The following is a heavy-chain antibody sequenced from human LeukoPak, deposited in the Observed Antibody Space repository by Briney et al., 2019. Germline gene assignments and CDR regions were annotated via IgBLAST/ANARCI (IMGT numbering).Heavy chain of an antibody. CDR3: ARALPPSYYVMDV. CDR2: IYGSGDT. Sequence: AETLSLTCTVSGGSISSYYWSWIRQPPGKGLEWIGYIYGSGDTNYNASLKSRVTISLDTSKNQFSLKLSSVTAADTAVYYCARALPPSYYVMDVWGQGTTVTVSS. CDR1: GGSISSYY. V-gene: IGHV4-59*01. D-gene: IGHD3-10*01. J-gene: IGHJ6*02.